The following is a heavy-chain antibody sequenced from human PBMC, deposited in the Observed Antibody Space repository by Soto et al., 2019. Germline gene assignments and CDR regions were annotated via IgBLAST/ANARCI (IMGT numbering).Heavy chain of an antibody. Sequence: SQTLSLTCAISGDSVSSNSAAWNWIRQSPSRGLEWLGRTYYRSKWYNDYAVSVKSRITINPDTSKNQFSLQLNSVTPEDTAVYYCAREGIADRLPYYYGMHVWGQGTTGTVSS. CDR2: TYYRSKWYN. CDR3: AREGIADRLPYYYGMHV. D-gene: IGHD6-6*01. J-gene: IGHJ6*02. CDR1: GDSVSSNSAA. V-gene: IGHV6-1*01.